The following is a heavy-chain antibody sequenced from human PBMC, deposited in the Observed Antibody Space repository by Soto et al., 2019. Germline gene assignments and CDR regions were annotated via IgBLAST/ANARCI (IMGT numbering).Heavy chain of an antibody. V-gene: IGHV3-23*01. D-gene: IGHD6-13*01. Sequence: PGGSLRLSCAAPGFTFSSYAMTWVRQAPGKGLEWVSCISDSGGSTYYADSVKGRFTISRDNSKNTLYLQMNSLRAEDTAVYYCAKFEQLLIREGFDPWGQGTLVTVSS. CDR3: AKFEQLLIREGFDP. CDR1: GFTFSSYA. CDR2: ISDSGGST. J-gene: IGHJ5*02.